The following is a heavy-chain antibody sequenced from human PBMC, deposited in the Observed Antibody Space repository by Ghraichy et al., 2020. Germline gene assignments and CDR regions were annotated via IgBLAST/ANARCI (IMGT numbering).Heavy chain of an antibody. CDR2: ISNIGST. V-gene: IGHV4-59*01. CDR1: GGSISIYY. J-gene: IGHJ4*02. D-gene: IGHD1-1*01. CDR3: ARDRELGS. Sequence: SETLSLTCTVSGGSISIYYWNWIRQPPGKGVEWIGHISNIGSTTYNPSYNPSLKSRVTISVDPSKNQFSLQMSSVTAADTAMYYCARDRELGSWGPGTLVTVSS.